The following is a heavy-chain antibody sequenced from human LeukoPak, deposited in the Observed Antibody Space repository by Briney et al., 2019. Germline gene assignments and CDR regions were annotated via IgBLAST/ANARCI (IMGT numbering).Heavy chain of an antibody. CDR3: ATRPVYNWNDGSAFDI. V-gene: IGHV1-69*13. D-gene: IGHD1-20*01. J-gene: IGHJ3*02. Sequence: GASVKVSCKXSGGTFSSYAISWVRQSPGQGLEWMGGIIPIFGTANYAQKFQGRVTITADESTSTAYMELSSLRSEDTAVYYCATRPVYNWNDGSAFDIWGQGTMVTVSS. CDR1: GGTFSSYA. CDR2: IIPIFGTA.